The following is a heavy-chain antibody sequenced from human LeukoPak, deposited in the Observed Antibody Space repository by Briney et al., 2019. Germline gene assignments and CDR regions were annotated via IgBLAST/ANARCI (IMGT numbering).Heavy chain of an antibody. CDR1: GGTFSSYA. CDR2: IILIFGIA. V-gene: IGHV1-69*04. CDR3: ARVLEYSGRWFDP. D-gene: IGHD3-3*01. Sequence: SVKVSCKASGGTFSSYAISWVRQAPGQGLEWMGRIILIFGIANYAQKFQGRVTITADKSTSTANMELSSLRSEDTAVYYCARVLEYSGRWFDPWGQGTLVTVSS. J-gene: IGHJ5*02.